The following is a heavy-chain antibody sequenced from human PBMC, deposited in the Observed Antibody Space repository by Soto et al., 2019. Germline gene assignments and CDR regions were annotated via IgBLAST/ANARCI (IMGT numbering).Heavy chain of an antibody. CDR3: ARGHDSSGYYYSVAFDI. J-gene: IGHJ3*02. V-gene: IGHV3-48*02. CDR2: ISSSSSTI. D-gene: IGHD3-22*01. CDR1: GFTFSSYS. Sequence: GGSLRLSCAASGFTFSSYSMNWVRQAPGKGLEWVSYISSSSSTIYYADSVKGRFTISRDNAKNSLYLQMNSLRDEDTAVYYYARGHDSSGYYYSVAFDIWGQGTMVTVSS.